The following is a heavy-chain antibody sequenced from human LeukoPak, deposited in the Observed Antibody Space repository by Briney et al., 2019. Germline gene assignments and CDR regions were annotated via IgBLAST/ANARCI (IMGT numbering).Heavy chain of an antibody. CDR3: AREQSGTRGWYTVDY. V-gene: IGHV3-23*01. D-gene: IGHD6-19*01. Sequence: PGGSLRLSCAASGFTFSTYAITWVRRGPGKGLEWVSAIRPDGDRTYYANSVRGRFTISRDNSKDTVYLQINGLRVEDTAVYYCAREQSGTRGWYTVDYWGQGTLVTVSS. CDR1: GFTFSTYA. CDR2: IRPDGDRT. J-gene: IGHJ4*02.